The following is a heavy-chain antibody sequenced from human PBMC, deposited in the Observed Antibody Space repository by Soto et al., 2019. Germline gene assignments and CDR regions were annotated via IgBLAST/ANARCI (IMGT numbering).Heavy chain of an antibody. V-gene: IGHV4-59*01. CDR1: GASINNYY. J-gene: IGHJ4*02. Sequence: SETLSLTCSVSGASINNYYWSWIRQPPGKGLEWIGYVYYTGSTSTKYNPSLQSRVAMSVDSSKNQFSLKLTSMTAADTAIYYCAKYRRTDAEGYRLDFWGPGTLVTVSS. CDR2: VYYTGSTST. D-gene: IGHD5-12*01. CDR3: AKYRRTDAEGYRLDF.